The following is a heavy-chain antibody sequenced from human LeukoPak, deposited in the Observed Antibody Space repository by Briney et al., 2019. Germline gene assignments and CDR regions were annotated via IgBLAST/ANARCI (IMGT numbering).Heavy chain of an antibody. V-gene: IGHV4-34*01. CDR2: INHSGST. D-gene: IGHD4-23*01. CDR3: ARMTTVVTVDY. Sequence: GSLRLSCAASGFTFSSYSMNWVRQPPGKGLEWIGEINHSGSTNYNPSLKSRVTISVDTSKSQFSLNLSSVTAADTAVYYCARMTTVVTVDYWGQGTLVTVSS. CDR1: GFTFSSYS. J-gene: IGHJ4*02.